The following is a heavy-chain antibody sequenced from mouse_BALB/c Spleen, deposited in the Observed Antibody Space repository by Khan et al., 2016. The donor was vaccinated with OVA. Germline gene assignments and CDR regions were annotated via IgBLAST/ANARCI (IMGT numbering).Heavy chain of an antibody. CDR3: ARVYGGDFDY. CDR1: GYSITTDYA. V-gene: IGHV3-2*02. CDR2: ISYSGKT. D-gene: IGHD1-1*01. J-gene: IGHJ2*01. Sequence: EVQLQESGPGLVKPSQSLSLTCTVTGYSITTDYAWNWIRQFPGNKLEWMGFISYSGKTKYNPSLKSRISINRDTSKNQFLLQFKSVTTDDTARYYCARVYGGDFDYWGQGTTLTVSS.